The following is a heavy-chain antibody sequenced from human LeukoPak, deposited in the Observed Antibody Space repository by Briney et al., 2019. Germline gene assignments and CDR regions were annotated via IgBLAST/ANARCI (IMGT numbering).Heavy chain of an antibody. Sequence: GGSLRLSCAASGFTFDDYVMSWVRQAPGKGLGWVSGINWNGGSTGYAESVKGRFTISRDNAKNSLYLQMNSLRAEDTALYYCARDTGLLPYYYDSSGSYDYWGQGTLVTVSS. D-gene: IGHD3-22*01. J-gene: IGHJ4*02. CDR1: GFTFDDYV. CDR2: INWNGGST. V-gene: IGHV3-20*04. CDR3: ARDTGLLPYYYDSSGSYDY.